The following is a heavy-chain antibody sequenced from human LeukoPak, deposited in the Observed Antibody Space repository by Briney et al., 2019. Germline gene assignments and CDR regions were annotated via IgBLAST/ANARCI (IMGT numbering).Heavy chain of an antibody. CDR2: IKQDGSEK. Sequence: GGSLRLSCAASGFTFSSYWMSWVRQAPGKGLEWVANIKQDGSEKYYVGSVKGRFTISRDNAKNSLYLQMNSLRAEDTAVYYCARDRDEQWLVPSWFDPWGQGTLVTVSS. CDR1: GFTFSSYW. J-gene: IGHJ5*02. D-gene: IGHD6-19*01. V-gene: IGHV3-7*01. CDR3: ARDRDEQWLVPSWFDP.